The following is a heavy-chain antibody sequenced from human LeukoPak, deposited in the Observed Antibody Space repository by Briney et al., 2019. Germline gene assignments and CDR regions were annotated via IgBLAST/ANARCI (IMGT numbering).Heavy chain of an antibody. J-gene: IGHJ4*02. CDR2: IYYSGST. V-gene: IGHV4-59*01. Sequence: SETLSLTCTASGGSISSYYWSWIRQPPGKGLEWIGYIYYSGSTNYNPSPKSRVTISVDTSKNQFSLKLSPVTAADTAVYYCAREVIGDYIDYWGQGTLVTVSS. CDR1: GGSISSYY. CDR3: AREVIGDYIDY. D-gene: IGHD2/OR15-2a*01.